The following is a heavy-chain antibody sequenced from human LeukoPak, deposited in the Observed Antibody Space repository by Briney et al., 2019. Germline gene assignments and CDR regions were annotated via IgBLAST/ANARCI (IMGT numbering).Heavy chain of an antibody. CDR2: INHSGST. V-gene: IGHV4-61*01. Sequence: SETLSLTCTVSGGSVSSGSYYWSWIRQPPGKGLEWIGEINHSGSTNYNPSLKSRVTISVDTSKNQFSLKLSSVTAADTAVYYCARQSSSGWYLSSAFDIWGQGTMVTVSS. D-gene: IGHD6-19*01. CDR3: ARQSSSGWYLSSAFDI. CDR1: GGSVSSGSYY. J-gene: IGHJ3*02.